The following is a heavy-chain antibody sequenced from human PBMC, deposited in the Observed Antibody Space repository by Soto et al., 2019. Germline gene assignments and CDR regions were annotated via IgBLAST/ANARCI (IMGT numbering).Heavy chain of an antibody. Sequence: GGSLRLSCAASGFTFRNNVLSWVRQAPGKGLDWVSVITGSGRDTYYADSVKGRFTISRDNSKNTLYLQMNSLRAEDTAVYYCAKDSNDFWSGYYAAYGMDVWGQGTTVTGSS. CDR2: ITGSGRDT. J-gene: IGHJ6*02. CDR1: GFTFRNNV. D-gene: IGHD3-3*01. CDR3: AKDSNDFWSGYYAAYGMDV. V-gene: IGHV3-23*01.